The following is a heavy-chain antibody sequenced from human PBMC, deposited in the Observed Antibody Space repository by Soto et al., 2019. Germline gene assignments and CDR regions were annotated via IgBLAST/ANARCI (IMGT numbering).Heavy chain of an antibody. V-gene: IGHV4-59*08. CDR3: ARSQDYGDPPFDY. CDR1: GGSISSYY. CDR2: IYYSGST. Sequence: SETLSLTCTVSGGSISSYYWSWIRQPPGKGLEWIGYIYYSGSTNYNPSLKSRVTISVDTSKNQFSLKLSSVTAADTAVYYCARSQDYGDPPFDYWGQGTLVTVSS. J-gene: IGHJ4*02. D-gene: IGHD4-17*01.